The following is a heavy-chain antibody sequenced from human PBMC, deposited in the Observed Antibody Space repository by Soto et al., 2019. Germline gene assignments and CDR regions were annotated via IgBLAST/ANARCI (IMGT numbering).Heavy chain of an antibody. V-gene: IGHV1-69*13. Sequence: SVKVSFKASGGTFSSYAISWGRQATGQGLEWMGGIIPIFGTANYAQKFQGRVTITADESTSTAYMELSSLRSEDTAVYYCARDRSKYYYDSSGYYPRYFDLWGRGTLVTVSS. D-gene: IGHD3-22*01. CDR2: IIPIFGTA. CDR1: GGTFSSYA. J-gene: IGHJ2*01. CDR3: ARDRSKYYYDSSGYYPRYFDL.